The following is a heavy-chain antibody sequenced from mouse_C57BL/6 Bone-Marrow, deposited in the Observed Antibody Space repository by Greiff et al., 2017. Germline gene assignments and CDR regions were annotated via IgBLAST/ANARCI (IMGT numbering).Heavy chain of an antibody. Sequence: VQLQQSGAELARPGASVKLSCKASGYTFTSYGISWVKQRTGQGLEWIGEIYPRSGNTYYNEKFKGKATLTAVKSSSTAYMELRSLTSEDSAVYFCASYYSNCYWYFDVWGTGTTVTVSS. CDR1: GYTFTSYG. CDR2: IYPRSGNT. D-gene: IGHD2-5*01. J-gene: IGHJ1*03. CDR3: ASYYSNCYWYFDV. V-gene: IGHV1-81*01.